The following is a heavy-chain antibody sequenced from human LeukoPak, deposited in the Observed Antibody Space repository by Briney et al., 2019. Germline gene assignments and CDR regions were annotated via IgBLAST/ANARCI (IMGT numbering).Heavy chain of an antibody. Sequence: GGSLRLSCTTSGFTFSNYGMNWVRQAPGKGLEWVSFTDTSGNYIYYGDSVKGRFSISRDNSKNSLYLQMNSLRSEDTAMYYCAKESGKFDYWGQGTLVAVSS. CDR2: TDTSGNYI. J-gene: IGHJ4*02. V-gene: IGHV3-21*04. CDR3: AKESGKFDY. CDR1: GFTFSNYG.